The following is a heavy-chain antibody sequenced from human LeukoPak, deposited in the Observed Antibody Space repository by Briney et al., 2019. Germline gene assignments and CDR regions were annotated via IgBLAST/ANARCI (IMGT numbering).Heavy chain of an antibody. CDR1: GFTFSSYE. CDR3: ARDGTITMVRGVIISGTDRYYYYGMDV. Sequence: GGSLRLSCAASGFTFSSYEMNWVRQAPGKGLEWVAVISYDGSNKYYADSVKGRFTISRDNSKNTLYLQMNSLRAEDTAVYYCARDGTITMVRGVIISGTDRYYYYGMDVWGKGTTVTVSS. V-gene: IGHV3-30*04. D-gene: IGHD3-10*01. J-gene: IGHJ6*04. CDR2: ISYDGSNK.